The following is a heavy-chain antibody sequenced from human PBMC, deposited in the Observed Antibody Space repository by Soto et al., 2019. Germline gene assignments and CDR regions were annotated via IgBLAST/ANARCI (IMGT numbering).Heavy chain of an antibody. CDR1: GGSISSYY. V-gene: IGHV4-59*12. J-gene: IGHJ6*02. D-gene: IGHD3-3*01. CDR3: ARGLSYDFWSGYSAYYYYGMDV. CDR2: IYYSGST. Sequence: PSETLSLTCTVSGGSISSYYWSWIRQPPGKGLEWIGYIYYSGSTNYNPSLKSRVTISVDKSKNQFSLKLSSVTAADTAVYYCARGLSYDFWSGYSAYYYYGMDVWGQGTTVTVSS.